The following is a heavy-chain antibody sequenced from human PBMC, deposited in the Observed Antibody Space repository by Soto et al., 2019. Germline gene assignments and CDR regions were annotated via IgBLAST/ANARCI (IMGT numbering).Heavy chain of an antibody. CDR1: GFSLSTNGVG. V-gene: IGHV2-5*02. Sequence: QITLKESGPPLVKPTQTLTLTCTFSGFSLSTNGVGVGWIRQPPGKALEWLALIYWDDDKRYSPSLKSRLTITKDTSNRQVVLTITTMDPVDTATYYCAHTDSRYLPYHWGQGTLVTVSS. CDR3: AHTDSRYLPYH. D-gene: IGHD1-1*01. CDR2: IYWDDDK. J-gene: IGHJ5*02.